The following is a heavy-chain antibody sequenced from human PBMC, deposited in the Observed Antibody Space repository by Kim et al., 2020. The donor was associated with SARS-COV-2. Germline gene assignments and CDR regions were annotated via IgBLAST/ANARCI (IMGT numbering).Heavy chain of an antibody. CDR3: ASPSSGSSEPLGY. V-gene: IGHV5-10-1*01. J-gene: IGHJ4*02. Sequence: GESLKIYCKGSGYSFTSYWISWVRQMPGKGLEWMGRIDPSDSYTNYSPSFQGHVTISADKSISTAYLQWSSLKASDTAMYYCASPSSGSSEPLGYWGQGTLVTVSS. CDR1: GYSFTSYW. D-gene: IGHD1-26*01. CDR2: IDPSDSYT.